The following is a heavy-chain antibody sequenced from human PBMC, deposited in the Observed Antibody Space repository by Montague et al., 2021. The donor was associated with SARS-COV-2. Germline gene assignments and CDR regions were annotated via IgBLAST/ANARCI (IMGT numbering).Heavy chain of an antibody. J-gene: IGHJ6*02. CDR2: IYYSGNT. V-gene: IGHV4-39*01. CDR3: ASLGSPAYCGGDCYLRDYGTDV. CDR1: GGCNTGADWY. Sequence: SETLSLTCTISGGCNTGADWYWRWIHQSHRKGLEGVGSIYYSGNTYSNPSLKSRLTISMDTSKSQVSLKINSVTAADTAVYFCASLGSPAYCGGDCYLRDYGTDVWGQGTRVTVSS. D-gene: IGHD2-21*02.